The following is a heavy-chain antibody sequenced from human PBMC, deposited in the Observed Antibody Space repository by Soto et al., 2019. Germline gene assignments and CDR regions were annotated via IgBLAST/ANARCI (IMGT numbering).Heavy chain of an antibody. J-gene: IGHJ3*02. V-gene: IGHV3-30-3*01. CDR2: ISYDGSNK. CDR3: ARGRGVVVAVPATDAFDI. D-gene: IGHD2-15*01. CDR1: GFTFSSYA. Sequence: PGGSLRLSCAASGFTFSSYAMHWVRQAPGKGLEWVAVISYDGSNKYYADSVKGRFTISRDNSKNTLYLQMNSLRAEDMAVYYCARGRGVVVAVPATDAFDIWGQGTMVTVSS.